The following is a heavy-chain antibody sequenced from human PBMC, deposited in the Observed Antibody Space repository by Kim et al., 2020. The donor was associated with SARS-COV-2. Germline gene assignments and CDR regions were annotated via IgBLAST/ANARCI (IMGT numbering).Heavy chain of an antibody. D-gene: IGHD2-15*01. J-gene: IGHJ6*02. CDR1: GFTFSSYA. V-gene: IGHV3-30*04. CDR2: ISYDGSNK. Sequence: GGSLRLSCAASGFTFSSYAMHWVRQAPGKGLEWVAVISYDGSNKYYADSVKGRFTISRDNSKNTLYLQMNSLRAEDTAVYYCARELIVVVAARPSGIGMDVWGQGTTVTVSS. CDR3: ARELIVVVAARPSGIGMDV.